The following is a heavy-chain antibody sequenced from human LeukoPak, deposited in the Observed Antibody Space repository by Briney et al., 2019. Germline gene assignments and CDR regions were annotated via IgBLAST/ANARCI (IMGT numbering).Heavy chain of an antibody. D-gene: IGHD3-22*01. J-gene: IGHJ4*02. Sequence: PGRSLRLSCAASGFTFSSYGMHWVRQAPGKGLEWVAVIWYDGSNKYYTDSVKGRFTISRDNSKNTLYLQMNSLRAEDTAVYYCACDSSGTLAGYWGQGTLVTVSS. CDR1: GFTFSSYG. V-gene: IGHV3-33*01. CDR2: IWYDGSNK. CDR3: ACDSSGTLAGY.